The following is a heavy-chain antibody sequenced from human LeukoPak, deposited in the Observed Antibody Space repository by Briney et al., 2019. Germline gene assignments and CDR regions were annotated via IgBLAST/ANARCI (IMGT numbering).Heavy chain of an antibody. CDR1: GFTFSSYP. D-gene: IGHD1-26*01. Sequence: PGGSLRLSCAASGFTFSSYPVHWVRQAPGKGLEWVTLISYDGSNKYYADSVKGRFTISRDNSKNTLYLQMNSLRAEDTAVYYCAKLVGVTNFDYWGQGTLVTVSS. CDR2: ISYDGSNK. J-gene: IGHJ4*02. CDR3: AKLVGVTNFDY. V-gene: IGHV3-30*04.